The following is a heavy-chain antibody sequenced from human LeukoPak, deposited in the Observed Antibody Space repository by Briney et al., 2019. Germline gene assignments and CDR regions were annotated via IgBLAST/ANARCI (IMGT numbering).Heavy chain of an antibody. D-gene: IGHD3-22*01. CDR2: IYYSGST. V-gene: IGHV4-59*01. Sequence: PSETLSLTCTVSGGSISGYYWSWIRQPPGKGLEWIGYIYYSGSTNYNPSLKSRVTISVDTSKNQFFLKLSSVTAADTAVYYCVRLPRDDRRGYYPDYWGQGILVTVSS. CDR1: GGSISGYY. J-gene: IGHJ4*02. CDR3: VRLPRDDRRGYYPDY.